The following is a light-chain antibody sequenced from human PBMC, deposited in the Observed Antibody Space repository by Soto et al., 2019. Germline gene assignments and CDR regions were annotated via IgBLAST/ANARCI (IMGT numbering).Light chain of an antibody. CDR2: GAS. Sequence: EIVMTQSPATLSVSPGERATLSCRASQSITTNLDWYQQKPGQAPRLLIYGASTSATGIPARFSGSGSGTEFTLTISSLQSEYFALYYCQQHDTWPWTFGQGTKVEIK. CDR1: QSITTN. CDR3: QQHDTWPWT. V-gene: IGKV3-15*01. J-gene: IGKJ1*01.